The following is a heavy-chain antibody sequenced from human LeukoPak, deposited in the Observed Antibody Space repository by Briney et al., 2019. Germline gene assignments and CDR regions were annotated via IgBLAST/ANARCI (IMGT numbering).Heavy chain of an antibody. Sequence: ASVKVSCKASGYTFTNYGISWVRQAPGQGLEWMGWISANNGNRNYAQKLQDRVSMTTDTSTSTAYKELRSLRSDDTAVYYCARQGYGGHSQGAADYWGQGTLVTVSS. V-gene: IGHV1-18*01. D-gene: IGHD4-23*01. J-gene: IGHJ4*02. CDR2: ISANNGNR. CDR1: GYTFTNYG. CDR3: ARQGYGGHSQGAADY.